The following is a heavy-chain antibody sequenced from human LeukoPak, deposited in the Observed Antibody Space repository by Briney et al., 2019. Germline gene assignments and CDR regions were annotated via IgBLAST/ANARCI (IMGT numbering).Heavy chain of an antibody. V-gene: IGHV1-69*04. D-gene: IGHD3-22*01. CDR3: ASLPYDTYYYYYYGMDV. CDR2: IIPILGIA. Sequence: GASVKVSCKASGGTFSSYAISWVRQAPGQGLEWMGRIIPILGIANYAQKFQGRVTITADKSTSTAYMELSSLRSEDTAVYYCASLPYDTYYYYYYGMDVWGQGTTVTVSS. J-gene: IGHJ6*02. CDR1: GGTFSSYA.